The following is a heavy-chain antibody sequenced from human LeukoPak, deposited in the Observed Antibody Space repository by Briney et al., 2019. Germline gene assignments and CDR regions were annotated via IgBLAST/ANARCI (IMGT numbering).Heavy chain of an antibody. V-gene: IGHV3-74*01. J-gene: IGHJ3*02. Sequence: GGSLRLSCAASGFTFSSYWMHWVRQAPGKGLVWVSRIKTDGSYASYAESVKGRFTVSRDNAKNTLYLQMSSLRVEDTAVYYCVRWQDIWGQGTMVTVSS. CDR3: VRWQDI. CDR1: GFTFSSYW. CDR2: IKTDGSYA.